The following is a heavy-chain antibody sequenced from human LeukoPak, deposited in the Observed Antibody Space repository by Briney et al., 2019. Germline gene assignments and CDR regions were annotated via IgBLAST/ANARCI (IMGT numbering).Heavy chain of an antibody. J-gene: IGHJ4*02. Sequence: GGSLRLSCSASGFTFGDFAMTWVRQAPGKGLEWVGIGRAKAYGATKEYAASVKGRFTISRDDSKSVAYLQMDNLKTEETGIYYCTRGSGRFEYWGQGTRVTVSS. D-gene: IGHD2-15*01. CDR1: GFTFGDFA. V-gene: IGHV3-49*04. CDR2: GRAKAYGATK. CDR3: TRGSGRFEY.